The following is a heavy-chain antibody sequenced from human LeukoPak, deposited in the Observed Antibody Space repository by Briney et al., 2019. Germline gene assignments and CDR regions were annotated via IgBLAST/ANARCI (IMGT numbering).Heavy chain of an antibody. V-gene: IGHV1-3*04. CDR1: GYTFSSYS. CDR3: ARGSCSSTSCYMDV. Sequence: GASVTVSCKASGYTFSSYSIHWVRQAPGQRLEWMGWINIGKGNTKFSQKFQGRVTITGDTPASTAYMELSSLRSEDTAVYHCARGSCSSTSCYMDVWGQGTTVTVSS. CDR2: INIGKGNT. J-gene: IGHJ6*02. D-gene: IGHD2-2*01.